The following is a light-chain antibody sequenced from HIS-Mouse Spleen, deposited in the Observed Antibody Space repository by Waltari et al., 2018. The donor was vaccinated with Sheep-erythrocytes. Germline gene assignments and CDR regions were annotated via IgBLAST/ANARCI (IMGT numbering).Light chain of an antibody. CDR2: EDS. CDR1: ALPKQY. Sequence: SYELTQPPSVSVSPGQTARITCSGAALPKQYAYWYQQKSGQAPVLVIYEDSKRPSGIPERFSGSSSGTMATLTISGAQVEDEADYYCYSTDSSGNHYVFGTGTKVTVL. CDR3: YSTDSSGNHYV. J-gene: IGLJ1*01. V-gene: IGLV3-10*01.